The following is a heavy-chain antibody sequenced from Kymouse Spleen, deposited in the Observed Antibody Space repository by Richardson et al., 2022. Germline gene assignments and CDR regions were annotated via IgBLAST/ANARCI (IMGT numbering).Heavy chain of an antibody. V-gene: IGHV3-7*01. CDR1: GFTFSSYW. CDR2: IKQDGSEK. J-gene: IGHJ6*02. CDR3: ARDFYYDFWSGYSQYYYYYYGMDV. D-gene: IGHD3-3*01. Sequence: EVQLVESGGGLVQPGGSLRLSCAASGFTFSSYWMSWVRQAPGKGLEWVANIKQDGSEKYYVDSVKGRFTISRDNAKNSLYLQMNSLRAEDTAVYYCARDFYYDFWSGYSQYYYYYYGMDVWGQGTTVTVSS.